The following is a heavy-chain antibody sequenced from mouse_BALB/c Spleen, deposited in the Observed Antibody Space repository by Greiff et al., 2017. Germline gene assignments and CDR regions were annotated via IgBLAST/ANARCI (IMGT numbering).Heavy chain of an antibody. J-gene: IGHJ1*01. CDR2: IDPANGNT. CDR3: ARASYGNYGWYFDV. Sequence: EVQLQQSGAELVKPGASVKLSCTASGFNIKDTYMHWVKQRPEQGLEWIGRIDPANGNTKYDPKFQGKATITADTSSNTAYLQLSSLTSEDTAVYYCARASYGNYGWYFDVWGAGTTVTVSS. V-gene: IGHV14-3*02. CDR1: GFNIKDTY. D-gene: IGHD2-1*01.